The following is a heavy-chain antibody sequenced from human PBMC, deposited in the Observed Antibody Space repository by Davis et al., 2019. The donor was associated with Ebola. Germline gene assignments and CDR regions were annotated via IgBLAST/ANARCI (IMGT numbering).Heavy chain of an antibody. D-gene: IGHD5-12*01. CDR2: INPNDGRT. CDR1: GYTFTNYY. CDR3: TTPGGQDSGYDVFDI. J-gene: IGHJ3*02. V-gene: IGHV1-46*03. Sequence: AASVKVSCKASGYTFTNYYMHWVRQAPGQGLEWRGMINPNDGRTIYAQKFQGRVTVTRDTSTTTVYMDLSSLRSEDTALYYCTTPGGQDSGYDVFDIWGQGTMDTVSS.